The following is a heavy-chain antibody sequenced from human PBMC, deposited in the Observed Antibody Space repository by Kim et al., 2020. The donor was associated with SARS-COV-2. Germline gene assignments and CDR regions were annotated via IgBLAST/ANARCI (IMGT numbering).Heavy chain of an antibody. V-gene: IGHV1-18*01. Sequence: ASVKVSCKASGYTFTSYGISWVRQAPGQGLEWMGWISAYNGNTNYAQKLQGRVTMTTDTSTSTAYMELRSLRSDDTAVYYCARDVGVTTSKVFDYWGQGTLVTVSS. J-gene: IGHJ4*02. CDR2: ISAYNGNT. CDR3: ARDVGVTTSKVFDY. D-gene: IGHD2-21*02. CDR1: GYTFTSYG.